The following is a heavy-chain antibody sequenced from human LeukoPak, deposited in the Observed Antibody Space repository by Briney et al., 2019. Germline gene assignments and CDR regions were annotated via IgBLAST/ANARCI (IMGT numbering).Heavy chain of an antibody. Sequence: PGGSLRLSCAASEFTFSSYAMSWVRQAPGKGLEWVSAISGSGGSTYYADSVKGRFTISRDNSKNTLYLQMNSLRAEDTAVYYCAKGRHSSSWYPWFDPWGQGTLVTVSS. J-gene: IGHJ5*02. D-gene: IGHD6-13*01. V-gene: IGHV3-23*01. CDR2: ISGSGGST. CDR1: EFTFSSYA. CDR3: AKGRHSSSWYPWFDP.